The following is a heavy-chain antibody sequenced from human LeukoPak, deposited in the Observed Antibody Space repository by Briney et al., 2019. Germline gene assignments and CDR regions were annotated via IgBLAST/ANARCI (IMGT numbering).Heavy chain of an antibody. J-gene: IGHJ1*01. CDR3: ARVFSSGWAAEYFQH. CDR2: ITSSSSYI. D-gene: IGHD6-19*01. Sequence: GGSLRLSCAASGFTFSSYSMNWVRQAPGRGLEWVSSITSSSSYIYYADSVKGRFTISRGNAKNSLYLQMNSLRAEDTAVYYCARVFSSGWAAEYFQHWGQGTLVTVSS. CDR1: GFTFSSYS. V-gene: IGHV3-21*01.